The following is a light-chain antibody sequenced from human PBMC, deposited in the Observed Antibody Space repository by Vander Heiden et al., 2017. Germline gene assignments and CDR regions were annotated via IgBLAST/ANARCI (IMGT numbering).Light chain of an antibody. CDR2: KAS. CDR3: QQYNYYPYT. Sequence: DIKMTQSPSTLSASVGDRVTITCRASQSISSWLAWYQHKPGKDPKPLIYKASTLESGVPSRFSGSGSGTEFTLTISSLQPDDFATFYCQQYNYYPYTFGQGTKLEIK. CDR1: QSISSW. J-gene: IGKJ2*01. V-gene: IGKV1-5*03.